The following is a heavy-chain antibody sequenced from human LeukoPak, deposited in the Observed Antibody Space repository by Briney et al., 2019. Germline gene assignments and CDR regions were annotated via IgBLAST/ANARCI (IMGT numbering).Heavy chain of an antibody. J-gene: IGHJ6*03. D-gene: IGHD1-1*01. V-gene: IGHV3-33*01. CDR2: LWFDGSGE. Sequence: GGSLRLSCAASELTPSTHAIQWVRQAPGKGLEWVAGLWFDGSGEYYADSVKGRFTIARDGSKNTVLLQMHGLTVDDSAIYYCARDGLAERVRRFDDYYYYMDVWGKGTTVAVSS. CDR1: ELTPSTHA. CDR3: ARDGLAERVRRFDDYYYYMDV.